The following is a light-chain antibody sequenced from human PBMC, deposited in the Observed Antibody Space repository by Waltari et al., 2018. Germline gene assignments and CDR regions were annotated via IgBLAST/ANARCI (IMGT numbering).Light chain of an antibody. CDR2: DKN. V-gene: IGLV3-19*01. CDR3: HSRDGSGVGGS. CDR1: SLRSYY. Sequence: SSELTQDPAVSVAMGQTVRITCHGDSLRSYYASWYQQRPGQAPILVLYDKNNRPSGVPDRFSGSSSDDAASLTITGAQAEDEGSYYCHSRDGSGVGGSFGGGTKLTVL. J-gene: IGLJ2*01.